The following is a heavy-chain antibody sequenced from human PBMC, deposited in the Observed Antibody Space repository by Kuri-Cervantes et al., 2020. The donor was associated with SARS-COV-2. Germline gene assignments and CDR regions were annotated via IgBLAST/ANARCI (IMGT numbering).Heavy chain of an antibody. Sequence: ESLKISCTVSGGSISSYYWSWIRQPPGKGLEWIGYIYYSGSTNYNPSLKSRVTISVDTSKNQFSLKLSPVTAADTAVYYCAREPQYGDYFDYWGQGTLVTVSS. CDR3: AREPQYGDYFDY. CDR1: GGSISSYY. J-gene: IGHJ4*02. CDR2: IYYSGST. V-gene: IGHV4-59*01. D-gene: IGHD4-17*01.